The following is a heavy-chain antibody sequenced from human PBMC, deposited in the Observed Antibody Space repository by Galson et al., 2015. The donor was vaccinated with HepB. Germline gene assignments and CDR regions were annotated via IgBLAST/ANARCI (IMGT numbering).Heavy chain of an antibody. Sequence: SLRLSCAASGFTFGDYAMSWVRQAPGKGLEWVGFIRSKAFGGTTEYAASVKGRFTISRDDSKSIAYLQMNSLKIEDTAVYYCTRRYYGSGNRHIDHWGQGTLVTVSS. CDR2: IRSKAFGGTT. D-gene: IGHD3-10*01. V-gene: IGHV3-49*04. CDR1: GFTFGDYA. J-gene: IGHJ4*02. CDR3: TRRYYGSGNRHIDH.